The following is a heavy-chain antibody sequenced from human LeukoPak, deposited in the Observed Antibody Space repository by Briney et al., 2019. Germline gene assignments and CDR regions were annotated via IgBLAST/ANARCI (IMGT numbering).Heavy chain of an antibody. V-gene: IGHV3-74*01. CDR2: INSDGSST. Sequence: GGSLRLSCAASGFTFSSYWMHWVRQAPGKGLVWVSRINSDGSSTSYADSVKGRFTISRDNAKNTLYLQMNSLRAEDTAVYYCARSTGISNDYGDYWGQGTLVTVSS. D-gene: IGHD2-8*01. CDR3: ARSTGISNDYGDY. CDR1: GFTFSSYW. J-gene: IGHJ4*02.